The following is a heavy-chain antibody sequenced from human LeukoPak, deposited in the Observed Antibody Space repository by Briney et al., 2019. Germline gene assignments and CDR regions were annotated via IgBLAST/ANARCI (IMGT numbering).Heavy chain of an antibody. V-gene: IGHV3-66*01. CDR3: ARARVEMGTNYYLDW. J-gene: IGHJ4*02. Sequence: GGSLRLSCAASGFXVSYNYITWVRQAPGKGLEWVLVIYSGGQTYYADSVKGRFTISRDNSKNTVYLHMNSLRAEDTAVYYCARARVEMGTNYYLDWWGQGTLVTVSS. CDR2: IYSGGQT. CDR1: GFXVSYNY. D-gene: IGHD5-24*01.